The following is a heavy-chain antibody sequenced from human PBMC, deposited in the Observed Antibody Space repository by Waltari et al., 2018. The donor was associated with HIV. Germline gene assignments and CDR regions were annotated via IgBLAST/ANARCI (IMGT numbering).Heavy chain of an antibody. CDR2: VNHPGVR. Sequence: QVRLDQWGTNVLKHSETRALTCAVYGQSSTDPYWTCIRQPPGKGPEWIGSVNHPGVRVYNPSLRSRLNISVDTSKNQFSLKLASVTAADTATYYCARWRDSLGYFYQFYFFDYWSQGHLVGISS. CDR3: ARWRDSLGYFYQFYFFDY. V-gene: IGHV4-34*01. D-gene: IGHD3-16*01. CDR1: GQSSTDPY. J-gene: IGHJ4*02.